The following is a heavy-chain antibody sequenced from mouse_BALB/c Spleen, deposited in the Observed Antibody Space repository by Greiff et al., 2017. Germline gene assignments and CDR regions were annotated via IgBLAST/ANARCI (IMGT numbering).Heavy chain of an antibody. CDR3: VRGKMGGYFDY. CDR1: GFSLTSYD. CDR2: IWTGGGT. V-gene: IGHV2-9-2*01. D-gene: IGHD2-3*01. Sequence: QVQLKESGPGLVAPSQSLSITCTVSGFSLTSYDISWIRQPPGKGLEWLGVIWTGGGTNYNSAFMSRLSISKDNSKSQVFLKMNSLQTDDKAIYYCVRGKMGGYFDYWGQGTTLTVSS. J-gene: IGHJ2*01.